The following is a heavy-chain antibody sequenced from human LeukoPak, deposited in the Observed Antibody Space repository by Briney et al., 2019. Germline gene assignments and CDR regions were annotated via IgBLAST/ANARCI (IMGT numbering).Heavy chain of an antibody. V-gene: IGHV3-9*01. D-gene: IGHD4-17*01. CDR2: ISWNSGSI. Sequence: GGSLRLSCAASGFTFDDYAMHWVRQAPGRGLEWVSGISWNSGSIGYADSVKGRFTISRDNAKNSLYLQMNSLRAEDTAVYYCARELDYGDFFDYWGQGTLVTVSS. CDR3: ARELDYGDFFDY. CDR1: GFTFDDYA. J-gene: IGHJ4*02.